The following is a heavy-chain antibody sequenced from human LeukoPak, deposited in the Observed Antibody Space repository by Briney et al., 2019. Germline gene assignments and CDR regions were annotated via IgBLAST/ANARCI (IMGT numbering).Heavy chain of an antibody. Sequence: GGSLRLSCEVSGFIFNTYWMSWVRQAPGKGLEWVANINHEGGDIQYVDSVKGRFTISRDNAKDSVYLQMNSLRAEDTAVYHCATYINWVAGDVWGQGTTVTVSS. CDR2: INHEGGDI. J-gene: IGHJ6*02. CDR3: ATYINWVAGDV. V-gene: IGHV3-7*01. CDR1: GFIFNTYW. D-gene: IGHD1-1*01.